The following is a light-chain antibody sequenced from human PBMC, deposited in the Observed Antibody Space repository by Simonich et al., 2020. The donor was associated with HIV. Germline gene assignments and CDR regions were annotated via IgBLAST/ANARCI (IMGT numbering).Light chain of an antibody. V-gene: IGKV2D-29*02. Sequence: DIVMTQTPLSLSVTPGQPASISCKSSQSLFYSVGKTYFYWYLQKSGQSPQLLISEVSNRFSGVPDRFSGSGSGTDFTLKISRVEAEDVGIYYCMQSIKFPTFGQGTKVEIK. CDR1: QSLFYSVGKTY. J-gene: IGKJ1*01. CDR2: EVS. CDR3: MQSIKFPT.